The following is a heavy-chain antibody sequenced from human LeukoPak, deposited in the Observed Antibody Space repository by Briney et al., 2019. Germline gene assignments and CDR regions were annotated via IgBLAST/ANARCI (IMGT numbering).Heavy chain of an antibody. CDR3: ARGLLRFLEWPSPNFDY. CDR2: INPSGGST. V-gene: IGHV1-46*01. CDR1: GYTFTSYY. J-gene: IGHJ4*02. D-gene: IGHD3-3*01. Sequence: ASGTVSCKASGYTFTSYYMHWVRQAPGQGLEWMGIINPSGGSTSYAQKFQGRVTMTRDTSTSTVYMELSSLRSEDTAVYYCARGLLRFLEWPSPNFDYWGQGTLVTVSS.